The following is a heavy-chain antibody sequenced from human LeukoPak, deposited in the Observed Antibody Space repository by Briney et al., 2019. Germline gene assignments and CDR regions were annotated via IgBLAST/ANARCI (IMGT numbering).Heavy chain of an antibody. CDR3: ARHGDYYGSGRYYKVYCDY. D-gene: IGHD3-10*01. J-gene: IGHJ4*02. V-gene: IGHV4-39*01. CDR2: IYYSGST. Sequence: PSETLSLTCTVSGVSISSSSYYWGWIRQPPGKGLEWFASIYYSGSTYYNPSLKSRVTISVDTSKNQFSLKLSSVSAADTAVYYCARHGDYYGSGRYYKVYCDYWGQGTLVTVSS. CDR1: GVSISSSSYY.